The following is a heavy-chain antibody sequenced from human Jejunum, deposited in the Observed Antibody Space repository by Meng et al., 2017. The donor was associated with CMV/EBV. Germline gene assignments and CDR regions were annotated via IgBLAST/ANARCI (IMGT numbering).Heavy chain of an antibody. J-gene: IGHJ4*02. CDR1: GFTFSSYE. CDR2: INYGGSIK. V-gene: IGHV3-48*03. D-gene: IGHD1-26*01. Sequence: SGFTFSSYEMNWVRQAPGKGLEWLSYINYGGSIKYYADSVKGRFTISRDNARNSLYLQMNSLRAEDTAVYYCARELPASWEPFDYWGQGTLVTVSS. CDR3: ARELPASWEPFDY.